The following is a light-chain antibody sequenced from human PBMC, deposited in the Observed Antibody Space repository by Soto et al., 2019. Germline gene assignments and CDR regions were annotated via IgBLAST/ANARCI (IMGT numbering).Light chain of an antibody. J-gene: IGLJ1*01. CDR1: SSDVGGYNY. CDR2: DVS. CDR3: CSYAGSYTGV. V-gene: IGLV2-11*01. Sequence: QSVLPQPRSVYGSPGQSVTISCPGTSSDVGGYNYVSWYQQHPGKAPKLMIYDVSKRPSGVPDRFSGSKSGNTASLTISGLQAEDEADYYCCSYAGSYTGVFGTGTKVTVL.